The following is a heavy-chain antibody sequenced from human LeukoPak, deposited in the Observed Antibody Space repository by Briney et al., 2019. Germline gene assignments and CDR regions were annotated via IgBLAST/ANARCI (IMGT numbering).Heavy chain of an antibody. J-gene: IGHJ4*02. V-gene: IGHV4-34*01. CDR3: ARASSHYDYVWGSYRFFDY. CDR1: GGSFSGYY. CDR2: INHSGST. Sequence: PSETLSPTCAVYGGSFSGYYWSWIRQPPGKGLEWIGEINHSGSTNYNPSLKSRVTISVDTSKNQFSLKLSSVTAADTAVYYCARASSHYDYVWGSYRFFDYWGQGTLVTVSS. D-gene: IGHD3-16*02.